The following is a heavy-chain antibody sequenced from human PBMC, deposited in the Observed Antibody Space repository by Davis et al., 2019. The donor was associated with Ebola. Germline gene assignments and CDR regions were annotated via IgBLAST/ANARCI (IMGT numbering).Heavy chain of an antibody. CDR1: GFTFSSYG. V-gene: IGHV3-33*08. D-gene: IGHD4-11*01. CDR3: ARDRATVTGYMDV. CDR2: IWYDGSNK. Sequence: PGGSLRLSCAASGFTFSSYGMHWVRQAPGKGLEWVAVIWYDGSNKYYADSVKGRFTISRDNSKNTLYLQMNSLRAEDTAVYYCARDRATVTGYMDVWGKGTTVTVSS. J-gene: IGHJ6*03.